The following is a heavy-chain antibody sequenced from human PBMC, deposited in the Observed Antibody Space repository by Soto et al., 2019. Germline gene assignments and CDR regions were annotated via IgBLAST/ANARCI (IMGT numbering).Heavy chain of an antibody. D-gene: IGHD3-3*01. CDR1: GGSFSSDSFI. V-gene: IGHV4-31*03. Sequence: SETLSLTCSVSGGSFSSDSFIWSWVRQFPGKGLEWIGYIYYSGTTYYNPSLRSRITMSVDKSKNQFSLNLSSVTAADTAVYYCARVRDWFDPWGQGTLVTVSS. J-gene: IGHJ5*02. CDR2: IYYSGTT. CDR3: ARVRDWFDP.